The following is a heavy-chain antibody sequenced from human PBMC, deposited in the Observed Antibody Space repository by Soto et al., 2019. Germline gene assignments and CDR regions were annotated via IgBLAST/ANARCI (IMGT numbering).Heavy chain of an antibody. V-gene: IGHV4-59*08. Sequence: PSETLSLTCTVSGASISRYYWSWIRQSPGKGLEWIGYLYNTGSTIYNPSLKSRVTISVDTSKNQFSLKMNSVTAADTAIYYCASLNFDILTGYYAFDLWGQGTMVTVSS. J-gene: IGHJ3*01. CDR2: LYNTGST. D-gene: IGHD3-9*01. CDR3: ASLNFDILTGYYAFDL. CDR1: GASISRYY.